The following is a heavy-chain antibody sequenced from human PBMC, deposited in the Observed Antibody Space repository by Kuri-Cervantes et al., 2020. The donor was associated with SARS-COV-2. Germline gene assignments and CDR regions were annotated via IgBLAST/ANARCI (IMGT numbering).Heavy chain of an antibody. CDR2: ISSSSSYI. V-gene: IGHV3-21*01. CDR3: AGGKSPRSGGLELADYYYYMDV. Sequence: LTPAASGFTFTSYSMNWVRQAPGKGLEWVSSISSSSSYIHYTDSVKGGFTISRDNAKNTLYLQMNSLRPEDTAVYYCAGGKSPRSGGLELADYYYYMDVWGKGTTVTVSS. J-gene: IGHJ6*03. D-gene: IGHD5-24*01. CDR1: GFTFTSYS.